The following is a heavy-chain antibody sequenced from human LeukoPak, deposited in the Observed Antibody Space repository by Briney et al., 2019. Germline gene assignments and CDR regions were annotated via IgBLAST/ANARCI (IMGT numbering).Heavy chain of an antibody. D-gene: IGHD6-19*01. Sequence: LSGGSLRLSCAASGFTFSSYAMSWVRQAPGKGLEWVSAISGSGGSTYYADSVKGRFTISRDNSKNTLYLQMNSLRAEDTAVYYCAKDFSIAVAGKPNGDYWGQGTLVTVSS. CDR3: AKDFSIAVAGKPNGDY. CDR2: ISGSGGST. CDR1: GFTFSSYA. V-gene: IGHV3-23*01. J-gene: IGHJ4*02.